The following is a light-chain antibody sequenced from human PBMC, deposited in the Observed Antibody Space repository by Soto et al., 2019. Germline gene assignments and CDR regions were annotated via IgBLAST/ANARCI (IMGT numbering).Light chain of an antibody. CDR2: KAS. Sequence: DIQMTQSPSTLSASVGDRVTITCRASQSVSRWLAWYQQKPGKAPKLLIYKASTLASGVPSWFSGSGSGTEFTLAISSLQPDDSATYYCQQYNDNWTFGQGTKVEIK. CDR3: QQYNDNWT. CDR1: QSVSRW. V-gene: IGKV1-5*03. J-gene: IGKJ1*01.